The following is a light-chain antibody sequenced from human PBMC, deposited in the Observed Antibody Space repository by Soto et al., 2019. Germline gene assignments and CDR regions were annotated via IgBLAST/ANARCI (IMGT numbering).Light chain of an antibody. V-gene: IGLV2-14*01. CDR3: SSYKRSSTYV. Sequence: QSALTQPASVSGSPGQSITISCTGTSSDVCGYNYVSWYQQHPGKAPKLMIYEVSNRPSGVSNRFSGSKSGNTASLTISGLKAEDEADYYCSSYKRSSTYVFGTGTKVTVL. J-gene: IGLJ1*01. CDR1: SSDVCGYNY. CDR2: EVS.